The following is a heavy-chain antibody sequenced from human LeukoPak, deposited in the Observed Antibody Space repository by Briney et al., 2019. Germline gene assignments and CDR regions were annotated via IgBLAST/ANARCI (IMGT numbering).Heavy chain of an antibody. CDR3: VTGSGHYYDH. CDR1: GFTFNRYG. D-gene: IGHD3-22*01. Sequence: GGSLRLSCAASGFTFNRYGMHWVRQAPGKGLEWVAVAYGDGSDKYYADSVKGRFTISKDLSQNTLYVQMNSLRAEDTAMYYCVTGSGHYYDHWGQGTLVTVSS. CDR2: AYGDGSDK. V-gene: IGHV3-33*01. J-gene: IGHJ4*02.